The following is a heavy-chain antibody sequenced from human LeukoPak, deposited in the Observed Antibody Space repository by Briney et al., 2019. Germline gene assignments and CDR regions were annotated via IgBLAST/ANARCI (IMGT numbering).Heavy chain of an antibody. CDR1: GFIFSDYY. J-gene: IGHJ4*02. V-gene: IGHV4-34*01. D-gene: IGHD2-2*01. CDR3: ARRGSVVPAAMRGWYYFDY. CDR2: INHSGST. Sequence: GSLRLSCAASGFIFSDYYMSWIRQPPGKGLEWIGEINHSGSTNYNPSLKSRVTISVDTSKNQFSLKLSSVTAADTAVYYCARRGSVVPAAMRGWYYFDYWGQGTLVTVSS.